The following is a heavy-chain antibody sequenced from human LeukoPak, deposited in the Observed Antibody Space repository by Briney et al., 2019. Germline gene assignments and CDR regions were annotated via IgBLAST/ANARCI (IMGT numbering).Heavy chain of an antibody. CDR2: ISDDGNNK. D-gene: IGHD2-21*01. V-gene: IGHV3-30-3*01. CDR3: ARGDFSFIPHY. CDR1: GFTFSSYA. Sequence: GGSLRLSCAASGFTFSSYAMSWVRQAPGRGLEWVAIISDDGNNKFYADSVKGRFTISRDNPKNTLSLQMSSLRAEDTAVYYCARGDFSFIPHYWGQGTLVTVSS. J-gene: IGHJ4*02.